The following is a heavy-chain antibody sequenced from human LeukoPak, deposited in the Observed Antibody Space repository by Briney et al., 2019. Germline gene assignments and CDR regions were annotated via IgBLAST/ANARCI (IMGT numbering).Heavy chain of an antibody. CDR3: AMYDSSPT. V-gene: IGHV3-30*03. D-gene: IGHD6-13*01. J-gene: IGHJ5*02. CDR2: ISYDGSNK. CDR1: GFTFSSYG. Sequence: PGRSLRLSCAASGFTFSSYGMHWVRQAPGKGLEWVAVISYDGSNKYYADSVKGRFTISRDNSKNTLYLKMNSLRTEDTAVYYCAMYDSSPTWGQGTLVTVSS.